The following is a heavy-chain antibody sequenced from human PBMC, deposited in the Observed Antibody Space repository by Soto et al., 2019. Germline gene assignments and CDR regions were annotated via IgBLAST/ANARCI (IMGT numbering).Heavy chain of an antibody. Sequence: EVQLVESGGGLVQPGGSLRLSCAASGFTFSSYWMQWVRQAPGKGLVWVSRINSDGSGTIYADSVKGRFIISRDDAKNTLYLQMNSLRAEDTAVYYCARDNGWGVLCYWGQGTLVTVSS. CDR1: GFTFSSYW. CDR3: ARDNGWGVLCY. CDR2: INSDGSGT. V-gene: IGHV3-74*01. D-gene: IGHD6-19*01. J-gene: IGHJ4*02.